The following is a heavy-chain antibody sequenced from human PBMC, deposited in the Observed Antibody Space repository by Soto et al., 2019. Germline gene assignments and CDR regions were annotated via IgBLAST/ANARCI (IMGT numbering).Heavy chain of an antibody. Sequence: SVKVSCKASGFTFTSSAVQWVRKNRGQRLEWIGWIVVGSGNTNYAQKFQERVIITRDMSTSTAYMELSSLRSEDTAVYYCAAGPYSSSWFSRRYYFDYWGQGTLVTVSS. CDR2: IVVGSGNT. CDR1: GFTFTSSA. J-gene: IGHJ4*02. D-gene: IGHD6-13*01. CDR3: AAGPYSSSWFSRRYYFDY. V-gene: IGHV1-58*01.